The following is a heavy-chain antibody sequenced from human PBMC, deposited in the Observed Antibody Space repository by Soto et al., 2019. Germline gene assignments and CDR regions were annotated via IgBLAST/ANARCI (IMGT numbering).Heavy chain of an antibody. J-gene: IGHJ6*03. Sequence: SETLSLTCTVSGGSISSYYWSWIRQPPGKGLECIGYIYYSGSTNYNPSLKSRVTISVDTSKNQFSLKLSSVTAADTAVYYCARVPDIVVVPAAHDYYYYMDVWGKGTTVTVSS. D-gene: IGHD2-2*01. CDR1: GGSISSYY. CDR2: IYYSGST. V-gene: IGHV4-59*08. CDR3: ARVPDIVVVPAAHDYYYYMDV.